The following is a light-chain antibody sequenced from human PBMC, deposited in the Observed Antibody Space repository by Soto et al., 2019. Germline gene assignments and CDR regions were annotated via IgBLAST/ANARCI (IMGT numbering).Light chain of an antibody. Sequence: QSALTQPPSVSGAPGQRVTISCTGSSSNIGAGYDVPWYQQLPGTAPKLLIYDNSNRPSGVPDRFSGSKSGTSASLAITGLQAVFLADYYCQYYDSSLLRVFGPVSIVTV. CDR2: DNS. J-gene: IGLJ1*01. CDR3: QYYDSSLLRV. CDR1: SSNIGAGYD. V-gene: IGLV1-40*01.